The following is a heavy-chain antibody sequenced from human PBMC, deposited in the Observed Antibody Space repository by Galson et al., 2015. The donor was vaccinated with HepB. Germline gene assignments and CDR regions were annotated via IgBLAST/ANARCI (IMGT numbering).Heavy chain of an antibody. CDR3: ARRDAKYYDSSGYYFDY. J-gene: IGHJ4*02. Sequence: LRLSCAASGFTFSSYSMNWVRQAPGKGLEWVSSISSSSSYIYYADSVKGRFTISRDNAKNSLYLQMNSLRAEDTAVYYCARRDAKYYDSSGYYFDYWGQGTLVTVSS. V-gene: IGHV3-21*01. D-gene: IGHD3-22*01. CDR2: ISSSSSYI. CDR1: GFTFSSYS.